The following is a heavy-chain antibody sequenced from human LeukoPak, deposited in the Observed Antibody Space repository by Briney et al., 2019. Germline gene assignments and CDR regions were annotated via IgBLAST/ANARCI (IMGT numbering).Heavy chain of an antibody. J-gene: IGHJ4*02. CDR1: GLTFSTSG. D-gene: IGHD1-26*01. V-gene: IGHV3-48*04. CDR3: ARDVPRELLFDY. Sequence: PGGSLRLSCTASGLTFSTSGFNWVHQAPGKGLEWVSYISSSGSTIYYADSVKGRFTISRDNAKNSLYLQMNSLRVEDTAVYYCARDVPRELLFDYWGQGTLVTVSS. CDR2: ISSSGSTI.